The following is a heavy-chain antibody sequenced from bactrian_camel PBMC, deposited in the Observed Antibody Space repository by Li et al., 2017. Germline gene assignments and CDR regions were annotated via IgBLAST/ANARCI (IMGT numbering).Heavy chain of an antibody. CDR1: GFAFSDYG. D-gene: IGHD5*01. Sequence: VQLVESGGGLVQPGGSLRLSCAASGFAFSDYGMSWVRQAPGKGLEWVSSINRADGSTYYSDSVKGRFTISRDNAKNTVYLQMNSLKPEDTATYYCAADIHECRYGGSWDGWRYWGQGTQVTVS. CDR3: AADIHECRYGGSWDGWRY. V-gene: IGHV3S40*01. CDR2: INRADGST. J-gene: IGHJ4*01.